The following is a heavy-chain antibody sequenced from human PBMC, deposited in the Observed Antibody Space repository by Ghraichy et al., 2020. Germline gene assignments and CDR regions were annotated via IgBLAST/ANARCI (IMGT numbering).Heavy chain of an antibody. J-gene: IGHJ3*02. CDR2: IFYNGKT. D-gene: IGHD3-3*01. Sequence: SETLSLTCVVSGDSVNSKNYFWAWIRQPPGKGLEWIGSIFYNGKTYYSPSLKSRVTMSVDTSNNHFSLNLTSVSAADTSVYYCARHRGRFLAAFHILGQGTMVTVSS. CDR3: ARHRGRFLAAFHI. CDR1: GDSVNSKNYF. V-gene: IGHV4-39*02.